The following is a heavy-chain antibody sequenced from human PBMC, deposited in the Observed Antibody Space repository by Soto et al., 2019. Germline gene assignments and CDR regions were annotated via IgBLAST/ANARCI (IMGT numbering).Heavy chain of an antibody. CDR1: GYTFTSYA. J-gene: IGHJ5*02. D-gene: IGHD4-17*01. CDR2: INAGNGNT. CDR3: ARFVSGDDGSWLDP. Sequence: GASVEVSCKASGYTFTSYAMHWARQAPGQRLEWMGWINAGNGNTKYSQKFQGRVTITSDTSASTAYMELSSLRSEDTAVYYCARFVSGDDGSWLDPWGQGTLVTVSS. V-gene: IGHV1-3*01.